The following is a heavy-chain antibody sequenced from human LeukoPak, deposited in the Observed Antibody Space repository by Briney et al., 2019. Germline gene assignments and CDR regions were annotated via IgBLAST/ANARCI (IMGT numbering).Heavy chain of an antibody. Sequence: PGRSLRLSCAASGFTFSSYGMHWVRQAPGKGLEWVAVISYDGSNKYYADSVKGRFTISRDNSKNTLYLQMNSLRAEDTAVYYCARDRYSYGYGPLGSSDIFDYWGQGTLVTVSS. CDR2: ISYDGSNK. J-gene: IGHJ4*02. D-gene: IGHD5-18*01. CDR1: GFTFSSYG. V-gene: IGHV3-30*03. CDR3: ARDRYSYGYGPLGSSDIFDY.